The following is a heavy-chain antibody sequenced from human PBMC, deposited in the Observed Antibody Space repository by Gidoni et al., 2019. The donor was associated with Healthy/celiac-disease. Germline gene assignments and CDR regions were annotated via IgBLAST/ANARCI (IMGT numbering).Heavy chain of an antibody. V-gene: IGHV3-21*01. CDR1: GFTFSSYS. J-gene: IGHJ5*02. D-gene: IGHD2-15*01. Sequence: EVQLVESGGGLVKPGGSLRLSCAAPGFTFSSYSLNWVRQAPGKGLEWVSSISSSSSYIYYADSVKGRFTISRDNAKNSLYLQMNSLRAEDTAVYYCARAQAESVVVAATLNWFDPWGQGTLVTVSS. CDR2: ISSSSSYI. CDR3: ARAQAESVVVAATLNWFDP.